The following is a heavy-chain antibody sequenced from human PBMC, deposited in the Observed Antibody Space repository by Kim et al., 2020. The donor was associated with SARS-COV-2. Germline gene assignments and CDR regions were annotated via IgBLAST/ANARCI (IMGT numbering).Heavy chain of an antibody. Sequence: GGSLRLSCAASGFTFNNYYMSWIRQAPGKGLEWASYINTDGTTTYYADSVKGRFTISRDNSKNSLHLLMNSLRSEDTAVYYCARDYGDTDFVYWGQGTLVIVSS. V-gene: IGHV3-11*04. D-gene: IGHD4-17*01. CDR2: INTDGTTT. CDR1: GFTFNNYY. J-gene: IGHJ4*02. CDR3: ARDYGDTDFVY.